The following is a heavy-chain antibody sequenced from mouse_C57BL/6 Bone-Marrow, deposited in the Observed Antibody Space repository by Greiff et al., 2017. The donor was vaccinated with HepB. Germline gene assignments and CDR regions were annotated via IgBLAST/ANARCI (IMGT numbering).Heavy chain of an antibody. V-gene: IGHV1-18*01. Sequence: EVKLMESGPELVKPGASVKIPCKASGYTFTDYNMDWVKQSHGKSLEWIGDINPNNGGTIYNQKFKGKATLTVDKSSSTAYMELRSLTSEDTAVYYCARERDYSRGDFDYWGQGTTLTVSS. J-gene: IGHJ2*01. CDR1: GYTFTDYN. CDR2: INPNNGGT. D-gene: IGHD1-1*01. CDR3: ARERDYSRGDFDY.